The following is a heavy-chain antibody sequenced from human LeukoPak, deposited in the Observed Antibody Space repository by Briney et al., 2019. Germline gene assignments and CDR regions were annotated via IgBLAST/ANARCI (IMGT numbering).Heavy chain of an antibody. J-gene: IGHJ5*02. CDR3: AEAHPGIAAAGRRNWFDP. D-gene: IGHD6-13*01. CDR1: GYTFTGYY. Sequence: ASVKVSCKASGYTFTGYYMHWVRPAPGQGVEWMGWINPNSGVTNYAQKFQGRVTMSRDTSISTAYMELSRLRSDGTAVYYCAEAHPGIAAAGRRNWFDPWGQGTLVTVSS. V-gene: IGHV1-2*02. CDR2: INPNSGVT.